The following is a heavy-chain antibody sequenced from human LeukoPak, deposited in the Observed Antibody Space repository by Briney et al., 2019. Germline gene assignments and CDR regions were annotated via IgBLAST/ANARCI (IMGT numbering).Heavy chain of an antibody. Sequence: PGGSLRLSCAASGFTFSRHGMHWVRQAPGKGLEWVSFIRNDGSDKYYADSVKGRFTISRDNSKNTLYLQMNSLRAEDTAVYYCAKDSGIYWGYYYYMDVWGKGTTVTVSS. CDR3: AKDSGIYWGYYYYMDV. D-gene: IGHD1-26*01. CDR1: GFTFSRHG. V-gene: IGHV3-30*02. CDR2: IRNDGSDK. J-gene: IGHJ6*03.